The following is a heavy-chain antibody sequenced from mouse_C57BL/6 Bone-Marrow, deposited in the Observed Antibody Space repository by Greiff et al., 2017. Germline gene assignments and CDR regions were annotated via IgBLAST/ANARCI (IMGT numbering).Heavy chain of an antibody. Sequence: QVQLQQSGPELVKPGASVKISCKASGYTFTDYYINWVKQRPGQGLEWIGWIFPGSGSTYYNEKFKDKATLTVDKSSSTAYMLLSSLTSKDSAVYVCARDYYGSSYVLAYWGQGTLVTVSA. CDR2: IFPGSGST. V-gene: IGHV1-75*01. CDR3: ARDYYGSSYVLAY. J-gene: IGHJ3*01. D-gene: IGHD1-1*01. CDR1: GYTFTDYY.